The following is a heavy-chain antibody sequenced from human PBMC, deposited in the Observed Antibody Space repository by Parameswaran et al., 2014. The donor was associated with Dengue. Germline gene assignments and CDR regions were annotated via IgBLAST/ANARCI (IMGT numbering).Heavy chain of an antibody. Sequence: WIRQPPGKGLEWVGRIKSKTDGGTTDYAAPVKGRFTISRDDSKNTLYLQMNSLKTEDTAVYYCTTDPRDFWNTTPFDYWGQGTLVTVSS. J-gene: IGHJ4*02. D-gene: IGHD3-3*01. V-gene: IGHV3-15*01. CDR2: IKSKTDGGTT. CDR3: TTDPRDFWNTTPFDY.